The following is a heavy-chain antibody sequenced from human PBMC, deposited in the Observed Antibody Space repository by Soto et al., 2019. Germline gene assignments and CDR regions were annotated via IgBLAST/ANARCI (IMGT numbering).Heavy chain of an antibody. D-gene: IGHD3-3*01. Sequence: ASVKVSCNAAGYTFTSYCISWLRQAPGQGLEWMGWISAYNGNTNYAQKLQGRVTMTTDTSTSTAYMELRSLRSDDTAVYYCARDITIFGVVTTTYYYYGMDVWGQGTTVPV. CDR3: ARDITIFGVVTTTYYYYGMDV. J-gene: IGHJ6*02. V-gene: IGHV1-18*01. CDR1: GYTFTSYC. CDR2: ISAYNGNT.